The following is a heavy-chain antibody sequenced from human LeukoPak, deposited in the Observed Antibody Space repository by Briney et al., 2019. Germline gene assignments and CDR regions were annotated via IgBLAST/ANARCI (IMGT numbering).Heavy chain of an antibody. V-gene: IGHV1-2*02. J-gene: IGHJ4*02. Sequence: GASVKVSCKASGHTFTGYYMHWVRQAPGQGLEWMGWINPNSGGTNYAQKFQGRVTMTTDTSTSTAYMELRSLRSDDTAVYYCARDRASGIVDYWGQGTLVTVSS. CDR1: GHTFTGYY. D-gene: IGHD6-13*01. CDR2: INPNSGGT. CDR3: ARDRASGIVDY.